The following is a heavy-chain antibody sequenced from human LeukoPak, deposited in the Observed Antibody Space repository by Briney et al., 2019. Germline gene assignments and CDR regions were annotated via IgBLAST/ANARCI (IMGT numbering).Heavy chain of an antibody. J-gene: IGHJ5*02. D-gene: IGHD5-24*01. Sequence: SVKVSCKASGFTFTSSAMQWVRQARGQRLEWIGWIVVGSGNTNYAQKFQERVTITRDMSTSTDYLELSSLRSEDTAVYYCARDNSVRDEAWWFNPWGQGTLVTVSS. CDR3: ARDNSVRDEAWWFNP. CDR1: GFTFTSSA. CDR2: IVVGSGNT. V-gene: IGHV1-58*02.